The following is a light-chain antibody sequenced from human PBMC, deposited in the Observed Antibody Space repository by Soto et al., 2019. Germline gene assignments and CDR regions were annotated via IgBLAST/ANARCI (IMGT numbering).Light chain of an antibody. CDR2: SNN. CDR3: ATWDDSLNGLI. J-gene: IGLJ2*01. Sequence: QSVLTQPPSASGTPGQWVTISCSGGSSNIKTNGVSWYQQVPGAAPKLLIYSNNQRPSGAPDRFTGSKSGTSASLAIAGLQSEDEATYHCATWDDSLNGLIFGGGTKVTVL. CDR1: SSNIKTNG. V-gene: IGLV1-44*01.